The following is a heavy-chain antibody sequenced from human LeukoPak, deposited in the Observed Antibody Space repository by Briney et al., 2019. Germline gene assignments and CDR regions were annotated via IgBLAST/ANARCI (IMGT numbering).Heavy chain of an antibody. CDR1: GGSISSRSYY. J-gene: IGHJ4*02. Sequence: SETLSLTCTVSGGSISSRSYYWGWIRQPPGKGLEWIGTIYYSGSTYYNPSLKSRVTISLESSKNQFSLKLSSVTAADTAAYYCARRFSGSTNWDFDCWGQGALVTVSS. CDR2: IYYSGST. CDR3: ARRFSGSTNWDFDC. V-gene: IGHV4-39*01. D-gene: IGHD2-8*01.